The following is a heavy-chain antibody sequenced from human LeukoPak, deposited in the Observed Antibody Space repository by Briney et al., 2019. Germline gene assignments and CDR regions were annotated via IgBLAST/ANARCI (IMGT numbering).Heavy chain of an antibody. V-gene: IGHV4-31*03. Sequence: PSETLSLTCTVSGASISGTDYYWTWTRHHPGEGLEWLGFIHFSGTIYYNPSLSSRLIISADTSKNQMSLKLSSVTAADTGVYYCAAGGDTAKGGKYWGQGTQVTVPS. CDR3: AAGGDTAKGGKY. D-gene: IGHD5-18*01. CDR1: GASISGTDYY. CDR2: IHFSGTI. J-gene: IGHJ4*02.